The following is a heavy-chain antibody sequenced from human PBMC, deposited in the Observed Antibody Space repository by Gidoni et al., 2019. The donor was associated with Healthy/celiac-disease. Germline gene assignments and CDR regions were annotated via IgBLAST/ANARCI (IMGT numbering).Heavy chain of an antibody. CDR3: ARVSPGSHYYYYGMDV. V-gene: IGHV4-30-4*01. CDR2: IYYSGST. D-gene: IGHD7-27*01. J-gene: IGHJ6*02. CDR1: GGSISRGDYY. Sequence: QVQLQASGPGLVKPSQTLSLTCTVSGGSISRGDYYWSWIRQPPGKGLEWIGYIYYSGSTYYNPSLKSRVTISVDTSKNQFSLKLSSVTAADTAVYYCARVSPGSHYYYYGMDVWGQGTTVTVSS.